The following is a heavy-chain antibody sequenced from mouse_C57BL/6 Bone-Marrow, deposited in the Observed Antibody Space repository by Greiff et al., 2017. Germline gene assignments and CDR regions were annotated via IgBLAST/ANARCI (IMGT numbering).Heavy chain of an antibody. CDR3: ASHLYYGNYGFYAMDY. D-gene: IGHD2-1*01. CDR1: GFTFSSYG. Sequence: EVKLMESGGDLVKPGGSLKLSCAASGFTFSSYGMSWVRQTQDKRLEWVATISSGGSYTYYPDSVKGRFTISRDNAKNTLYLQMSSLKSEDTALYYCASHLYYGNYGFYAMDYWGQGTSVTVSS. V-gene: IGHV5-6*01. CDR2: ISSGGSYT. J-gene: IGHJ4*01.